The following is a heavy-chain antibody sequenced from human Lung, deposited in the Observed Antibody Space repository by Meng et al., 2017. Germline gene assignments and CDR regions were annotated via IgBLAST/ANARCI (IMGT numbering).Heavy chain of an antibody. CDR3: ARGPTTMAHDFDY. CDR1: GGSFSDYY. V-gene: IGHV4-34*01. Sequence: QGVIQVWGAGLLKPSETLSLTCVVSGGSFSDYYWSWIRQPPGKGLEWIGEINHSGSTNYNPSLESRATISVDTSQNNLSLKLSSVTAADSAVYYCARGPTTMAHDFDYWGQGTLVTVSS. D-gene: IGHD4-11*01. J-gene: IGHJ4*02. CDR2: INHSGST.